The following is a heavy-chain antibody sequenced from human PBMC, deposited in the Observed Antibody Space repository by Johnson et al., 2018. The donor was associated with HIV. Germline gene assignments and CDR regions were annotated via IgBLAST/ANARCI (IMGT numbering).Heavy chain of an antibody. CDR3: AREGAWEVRPGAFDI. Sequence: VQLVESGGGLVQPGGSLRLSCAASGFTVSSNYMSWVRPAPGKGLEWVSVLYSGGSICYADSVKASLSIYRDNSKNTLYLQMNSLRVEDTAVYYCAREGAWEVRPGAFDIWGQGTMVTVSS. CDR1: GFTVSSNY. D-gene: IGHD1-26*01. CDR2: LYSGGSI. J-gene: IGHJ3*02. V-gene: IGHV3-66*01.